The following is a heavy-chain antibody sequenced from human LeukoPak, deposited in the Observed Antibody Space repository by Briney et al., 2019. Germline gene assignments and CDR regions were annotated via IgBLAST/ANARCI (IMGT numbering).Heavy chain of an antibody. J-gene: IGHJ5*02. V-gene: IGHV3-23*01. CDR2: ISDSGRNT. CDR3: ATGCVGSPSCKTTGYYH. D-gene: IGHD2-2*01. CDR1: GLTFIIDA. Sequence: VRSLRLSCAASGLTFIIDAMTWVRQAPGKGLEWVSGISDSGRNTYYSASVKGRFTTSRDNSESTVYLQMNSLTAEDTAQYYCATGCVGSPSCKTTGYYHWGQGTLVTVS.